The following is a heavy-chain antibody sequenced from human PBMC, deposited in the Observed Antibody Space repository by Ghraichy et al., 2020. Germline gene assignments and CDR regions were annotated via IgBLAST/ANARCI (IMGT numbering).Heavy chain of an antibody. Sequence: SETLSLTCTVSGGSISSYYWSWIRQPPGKGLEWIGYIYYSGSTNYNPSLKSRVTISVDTSKNQFSLNLSSVTAADTAVYYCARRYSSSSGQVVDYWGQGTLVIVSS. D-gene: IGHD6-6*01. CDR3: ARRYSSSSGQVVDY. J-gene: IGHJ4*02. V-gene: IGHV4-59*01. CDR1: GGSISSYY. CDR2: IYYSGST.